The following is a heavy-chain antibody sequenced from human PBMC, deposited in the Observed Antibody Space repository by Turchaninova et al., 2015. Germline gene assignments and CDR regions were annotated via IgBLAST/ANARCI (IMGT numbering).Heavy chain of an antibody. Sequence: QLQLQQSGPGLVKPSETLSLTCTVSGGSISSCIYYGGWLRQPPGKGLEWMVSVIYSGNTDYSPSLKIRVTISVVTSSNQFSLKLTSVTAADTAVYYCARHSKYTSGWSGRVEYWGQGTLVTVSS. CDR2: VIYSGNT. V-gene: IGHV4-39*01. CDR1: GGSISSCIYY. CDR3: ARHSKYTSGWSGRVEY. J-gene: IGHJ4*02. D-gene: IGHD6-19*01.